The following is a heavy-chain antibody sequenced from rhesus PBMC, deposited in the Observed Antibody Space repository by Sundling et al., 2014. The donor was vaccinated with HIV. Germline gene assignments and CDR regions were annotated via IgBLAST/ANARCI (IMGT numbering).Heavy chain of an antibody. V-gene: IGHV3S42*01. Sequence: EVQLVESGGGLVQPGGSLRLSCAASGFTFSSYGMYWVRQAPGKGLEWISAISSGGGSTYYADSVKGRFTISRDNSKNTLSLQMNSLRAEDTAVYYCAKEGIGGIIFGGYGLDSWGQGVVVTVSS. J-gene: IGHJ6*01. CDR3: AKEGIGGIIFGGYGLDS. D-gene: IGHD1-1-1*01. CDR2: ISSGGGST. CDR1: GFTFSSYG.